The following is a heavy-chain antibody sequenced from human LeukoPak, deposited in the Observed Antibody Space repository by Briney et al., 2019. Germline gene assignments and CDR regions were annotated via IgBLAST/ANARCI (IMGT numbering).Heavy chain of an antibody. CDR1: GGSISSGGYY. Sequence: PSETLSLTCTVSGGSISSGGYYWSWIRQHPGKGLEWIGYIYYSGSTYYNPSLKSRVTISVDTSKNQFSLKLSSVTAADTAVYYCARGTPDYGDYDFDYWGQGTLVTVSS. J-gene: IGHJ4*02. V-gene: IGHV4-31*03. D-gene: IGHD4-17*01. CDR3: ARGTPDYGDYDFDY. CDR2: IYYSGST.